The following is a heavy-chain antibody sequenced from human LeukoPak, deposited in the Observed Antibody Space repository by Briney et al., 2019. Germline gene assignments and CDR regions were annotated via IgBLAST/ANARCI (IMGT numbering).Heavy chain of an antibody. V-gene: IGHV4-39*07. D-gene: IGHD1-26*01. CDR3: ARDGLARFEA. J-gene: IGHJ5*02. CDR2: IFYSGST. Sequence: SETLSLTCTVSGGSISTSNYYWGWIRQPPGKGLEWIGNIFYSGSTYYSPSLKSRLTISLHTSRNQFSLKLNSVTAADTAVYYCARDGLARFEAWGQGTLVTVSS. CDR1: GGSISTSNYY.